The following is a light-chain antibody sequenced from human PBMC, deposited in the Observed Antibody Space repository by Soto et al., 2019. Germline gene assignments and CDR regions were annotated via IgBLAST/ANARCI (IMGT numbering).Light chain of an antibody. Sequence: IQLTQSPSSLSASVGERVTITCRASQGISSFLAWYQQEPGKAPKLLISGATTLQSGVPSRFSGSGSGTNFALPISSLQPEDFATYYFQQFKSYVSFGQGTRLELK. CDR3: QQFKSYVS. V-gene: IGKV1-9*01. CDR1: QGISSF. CDR2: GAT. J-gene: IGKJ5*01.